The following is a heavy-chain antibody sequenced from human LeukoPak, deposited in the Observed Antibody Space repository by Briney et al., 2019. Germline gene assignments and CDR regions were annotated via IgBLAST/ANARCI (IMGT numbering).Heavy chain of an antibody. Sequence: ASVKVSCKASGGTFSSYAISWVRQAPGQGLEWVGRIIPIFGTANYAQKFQGRVTITTDESTRTAYLELSSLRSEDTAVYYCAVYYDSSGYYYSYFDYWGQGTLVTVSS. CDR1: GGTFSSYA. J-gene: IGHJ4*02. CDR3: AVYYDSSGYYYSYFDY. D-gene: IGHD3-22*01. CDR2: IIPIFGTA. V-gene: IGHV1-69*05.